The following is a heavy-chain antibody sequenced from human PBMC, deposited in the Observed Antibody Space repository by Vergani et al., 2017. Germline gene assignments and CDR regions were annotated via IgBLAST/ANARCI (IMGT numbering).Heavy chain of an antibody. CDR3: ARVPSYYDFWSGNYYYYYGMDV. CDR1: GYTFTSYG. Sequence: QVQLVQSGAEVKKPGASVKVSCKASGYTFTSYGISWVRQAPGQGLEWMGWISAYNGNTNYAQKLQGRVTMTTDTSTRTAYMELRSLRSDDTAVYYCARVPSYYDFWSGNYYYYYGMDVWGQGTTVTVSS. CDR2: ISAYNGNT. J-gene: IGHJ6*02. V-gene: IGHV1-18*01. D-gene: IGHD3-3*01.